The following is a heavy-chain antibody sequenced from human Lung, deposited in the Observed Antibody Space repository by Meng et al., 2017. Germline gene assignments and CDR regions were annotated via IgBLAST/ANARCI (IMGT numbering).Heavy chain of an antibody. J-gene: IGHJ4*02. CDR1: GGSFSDYY. V-gene: IGHV4-34*01. CDR3: ARGPTTMAHDFDY. Sequence: QVQLPQWGAGLLKPSEILSLTCVVSGGSFSDYYWSRIRQPPGKGLEWIGEINHSGSTNYNPSLESRATISVDTSQNNLSLKLSSVTAADSAVYYCARGPTTMAHDFDYWGQGTLVTVSS. CDR2: INHSGST. D-gene: IGHD4-11*01.